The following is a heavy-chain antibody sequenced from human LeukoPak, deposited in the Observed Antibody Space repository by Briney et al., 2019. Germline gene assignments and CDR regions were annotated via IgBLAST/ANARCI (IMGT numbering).Heavy chain of an antibody. CDR3: ARRGHNSGSPRGWYFDL. V-gene: IGHV4-59*08. CDR1: GASISSSY. D-gene: IGHD6-19*01. CDR2: IHYSGDT. Sequence: SETLSLTCTVSGASISSSYWSLIRQPPGKGLQWIGYIHYSGDTNSNPSLKSRVTFSIDTSRKQFSLKLRSVTAADTAVYYCARRGHNSGSPRGWYFDLWGRGTLVTVSS. J-gene: IGHJ2*01.